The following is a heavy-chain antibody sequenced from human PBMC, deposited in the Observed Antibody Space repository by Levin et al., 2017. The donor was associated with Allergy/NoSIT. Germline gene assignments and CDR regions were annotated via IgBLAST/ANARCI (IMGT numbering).Heavy chain of an antibody. D-gene: IGHD6-6*01. J-gene: IGHJ4*02. CDR3: ARDVGYSSSSFLDY. CDR1: GYTFTSYA. CDR2: INTNTGNP. Sequence: TPGGSLRLSCKASGYTFTSYAMNWVRQAPGQGLEWMGWINTNTGNPTYAQGFTGRFVFSLDTSVSTAYLQISSLKAEDTAVYYCARDVGYSSSSFLDYWGQGTLVTVSS. V-gene: IGHV7-4-1*02.